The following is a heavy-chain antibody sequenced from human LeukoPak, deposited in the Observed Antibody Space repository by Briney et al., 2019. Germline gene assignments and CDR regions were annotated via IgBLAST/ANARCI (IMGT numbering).Heavy chain of an antibody. Sequence: PGGSLRRSCAASGFTFNSYAMNWVRQAPGKRLEWVSGITNSDGNTYYTDSVKGRFTVSRDNAKNSLYLQMNSLRAEDTAVYYCARVFRAYYYYYMDVWGKGTTVTVSS. CDR3: ARVFRAYYYYYMDV. D-gene: IGHD3-3*01. J-gene: IGHJ6*03. CDR2: ITNSDGNT. CDR1: GFTFNSYA. V-gene: IGHV3-23*01.